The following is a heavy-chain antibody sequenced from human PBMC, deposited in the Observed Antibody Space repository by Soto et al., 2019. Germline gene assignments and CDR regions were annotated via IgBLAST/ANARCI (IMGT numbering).Heavy chain of an antibody. CDR1: GFTFSSYA. V-gene: IGHV3-30-3*01. Sequence: QVQLVESGGGVVQPGRSLRLSCAASGFTFSSYAMHWVRQAPGKGLEWVAVISYDGSNKYYADSVKGRFTSSRDNSKNTPYLQMNSLRAEDTAVYYCTMGDAFDIWGQGTMVTVSS. D-gene: IGHD1-26*01. J-gene: IGHJ3*02. CDR3: TMGDAFDI. CDR2: ISYDGSNK.